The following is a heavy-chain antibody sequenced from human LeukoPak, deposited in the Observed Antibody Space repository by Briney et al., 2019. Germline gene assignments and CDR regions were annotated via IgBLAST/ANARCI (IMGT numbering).Heavy chain of an antibody. CDR3: ARGPRYYYDSSGYYFLDY. Sequence: GGSLRLSCAASGFTFSSYAMSWVRQAPGKGLEWVSAISGSGGSTYYADSVKGRFTISRDNSKNTLYLQMNSLGAEDTAVYYCARGPRYYYDSSGYYFLDYWGQGTLVTVSS. CDR1: GFTFSSYA. D-gene: IGHD3-22*01. CDR2: ISGSGGST. J-gene: IGHJ4*02. V-gene: IGHV3-23*01.